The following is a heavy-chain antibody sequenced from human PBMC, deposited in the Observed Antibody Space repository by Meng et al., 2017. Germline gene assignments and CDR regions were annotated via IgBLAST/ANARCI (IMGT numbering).Heavy chain of an antibody. V-gene: IGHV4-59*01. CDR1: GGSISSYY. CDR3: AREGAYCSGGSCYYFDY. D-gene: IGHD2-15*01. J-gene: IGHJ4*02. CDR2: IYYSGST. Sequence: QVRLQESGPGLLKPSETLSLTCTVSGGSISSYYWSWIRQPPGKGLEWIGYIYYSGSTNYNPSLKSRVTISVDTSKNQFSLKLSSVTAADTAVYYCAREGAYCSGGSCYYFDYWGQGTLVTVSS.